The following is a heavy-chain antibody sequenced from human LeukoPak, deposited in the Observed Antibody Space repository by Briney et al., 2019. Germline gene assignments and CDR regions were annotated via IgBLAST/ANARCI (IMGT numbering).Heavy chain of an antibody. CDR3: AKEPGGGMSGEFDC. CDR2: ISWNSNTI. J-gene: IGHJ4*02. D-gene: IGHD1-1*01. V-gene: IGHV3-9*01. Sequence: VRSLRLSCAASGFNFEDYAMDWIRQTPGKGLEWVVGISWNSNTIEDAGSVKGRFTISRDSAKNSLFLQMNSLRADDTAVYYCAKEPGGGMSGEFDCWGQGTLVTVP. CDR1: GFNFEDYA.